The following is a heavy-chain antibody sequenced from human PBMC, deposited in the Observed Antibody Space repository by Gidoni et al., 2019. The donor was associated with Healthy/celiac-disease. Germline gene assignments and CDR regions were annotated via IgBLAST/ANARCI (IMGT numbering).Heavy chain of an antibody. J-gene: IGHJ4*02. D-gene: IGHD6-13*01. V-gene: IGHV3-33*01. Sequence: QVQLVESGGGVVQPGRSLRLSCAASGLTFSSYGMHWVRQAPGKGLEWVAVIWYDGSNKYYADSVKGRFTISRDNSKNTLYLQMNSLRAEDTAVYYCARGSRYSSSWGYFDYWGQGTLVTVSS. CDR3: ARGSRYSSSWGYFDY. CDR1: GLTFSSYG. CDR2: IWYDGSNK.